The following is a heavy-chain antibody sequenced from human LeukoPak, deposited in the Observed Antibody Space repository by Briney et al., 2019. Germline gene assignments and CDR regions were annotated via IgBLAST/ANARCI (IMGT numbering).Heavy chain of an antibody. V-gene: IGHV4-34*01. CDR2: ISHSGST. CDR3: ARGFSH. Sequence: SETLSLTCAVYGGSFSDYYWGWIRQPPGKGLEWIGEISHSGSTNYNPSLKSRVTISVDTAKNQFSLKLTSVTAADTAVYYCARGFSHWGQGTLVTVSS. J-gene: IGHJ4*02. CDR1: GGSFSDYY.